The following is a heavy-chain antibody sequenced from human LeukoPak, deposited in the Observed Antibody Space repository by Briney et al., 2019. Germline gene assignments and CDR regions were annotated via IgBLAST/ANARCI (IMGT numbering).Heavy chain of an antibody. Sequence: SETLSLTCTVSGGSISSGGYYWSWIRQHPGKGLEWIGYIYYSGSTYYNPSLKSRVTISVDTSKNQFSLKLSSVTAADTAVYYCARHGGGGESYPRVFDSWGRGNLVTVSS. CDR3: ARHGGGGESYPRVFDS. V-gene: IGHV4-31*03. J-gene: IGHJ4*02. D-gene: IGHD1-26*01. CDR2: IYYSGST. CDR1: GGSISSGGYY.